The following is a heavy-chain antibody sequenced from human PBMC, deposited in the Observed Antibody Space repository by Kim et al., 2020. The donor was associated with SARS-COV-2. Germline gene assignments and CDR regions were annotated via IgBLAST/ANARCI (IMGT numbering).Heavy chain of an antibody. J-gene: IGHJ1*01. CDR1: GYTFTSYY. Sequence: ASVKVSCKASGYTFTSYYMHWVRQAPGQGLEWMGIINPSGGSTSYAQKFQGRVTMTRDTSTSTVYMELSSLRSEDTAVYYCARDIPYCGGDCYSGYFQHWGQGTLVTVS. CDR2: INPSGGST. D-gene: IGHD2-21*02. CDR3: ARDIPYCGGDCYSGYFQH. V-gene: IGHV1-46*01.